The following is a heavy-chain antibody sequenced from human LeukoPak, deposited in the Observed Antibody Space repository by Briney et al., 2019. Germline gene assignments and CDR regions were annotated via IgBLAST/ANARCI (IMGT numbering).Heavy chain of an antibody. V-gene: IGHV4-4*07. CDR2: VHVTRGT. CDR1: GGSISSHY. CDR3: ARGSRDSSSSNFDY. J-gene: IGHJ4*02. Sequence: SETLSLTCSVSGGSISSHYWSWIRQPAGKGLEWIGRVHVTRGTNYNPSLKSRVTISVDTSKNQFSLKLSSVTAADTAVYYCARGSRDSSSSNFDYWGQGTLVTVSS. D-gene: IGHD6-6*01.